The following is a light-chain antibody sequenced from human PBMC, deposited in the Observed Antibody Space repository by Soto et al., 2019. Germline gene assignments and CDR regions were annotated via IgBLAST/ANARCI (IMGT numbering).Light chain of an antibody. CDR2: DAS. CDR1: QSIGRF. Sequence: DIHVTQSPPSLSASVGDRFTITCRASQSIGRFLAWYQHQPGKAPKLLIYDASTLESGVPSRFSGTGSGTEFTFSITSLQPEDFGTYYCQQCYMGWTFGQGTKVDI. J-gene: IGKJ1*01. V-gene: IGKV1-5*01. CDR3: QQCYMGWT.